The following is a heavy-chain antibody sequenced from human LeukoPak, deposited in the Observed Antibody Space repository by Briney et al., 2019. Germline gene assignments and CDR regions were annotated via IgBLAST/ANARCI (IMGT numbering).Heavy chain of an antibody. V-gene: IGHV4-39*07. Sequence: SETLSLTCTVSGDSIRSSSHYWVWIRQPPGKGLEWIGSIYYSGSTYYNPSLRSRVTISLDTSKNQFSLKLTSVTAADTAVYYCARGTEKMIAVAGSWGQGTLVTVSS. J-gene: IGHJ4*02. CDR3: ARGTEKMIAVAGS. CDR2: IYYSGST. D-gene: IGHD6-19*01. CDR1: GDSIRSSSHY.